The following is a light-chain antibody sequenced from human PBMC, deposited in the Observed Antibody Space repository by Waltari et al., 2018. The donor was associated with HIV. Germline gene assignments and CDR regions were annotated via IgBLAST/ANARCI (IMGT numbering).Light chain of an antibody. CDR2: KAS. CDR3: QQYNSYSS. J-gene: IGKJ1*01. Sequence: DIQLTQSPSSLSAYVGDRVTITCRASQSIKGWLAWYQQKPGKAPKVLIYKASTLETGVPSRFSGSGSGTEFTLTISSLQPDDFATYYCQQYNSYSSFGQGTKVEIK. CDR1: QSIKGW. V-gene: IGKV1-5*03.